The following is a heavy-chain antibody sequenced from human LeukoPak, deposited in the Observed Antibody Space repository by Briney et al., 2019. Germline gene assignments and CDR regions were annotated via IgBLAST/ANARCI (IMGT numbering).Heavy chain of an antibody. V-gene: IGHV3-48*02. Sequence: GGSLRLSCSTSGFTFSSYSMNWVRRAPGKGLEWVSYISSSSSTIYYADSVKGRFTISRDNAKNSLYLQMNSLRDEDTAVYYCARGGSSGYLSPPDCWGQGTLVTVSS. J-gene: IGHJ4*02. D-gene: IGHD3-22*01. CDR3: ARGGSSGYLSPPDC. CDR2: ISSSSSTI. CDR1: GFTFSSYS.